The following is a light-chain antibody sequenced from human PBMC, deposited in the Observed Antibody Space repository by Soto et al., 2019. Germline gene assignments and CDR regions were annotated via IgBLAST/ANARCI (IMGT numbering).Light chain of an antibody. Sequence: DIGMTQSPDSLAVSLGERATINCKSSQSVLYSSNIKNYLAWFQQKPGQPPKMLIYWASTRESGVPDRFSGSGSGTDFTLTISSLQAEDVAVYYSQQYYRTPYTFGQGTKLEIK. CDR1: QSVLYSSNIKNY. CDR3: QQYYRTPYT. V-gene: IGKV4-1*01. CDR2: WAS. J-gene: IGKJ2*01.